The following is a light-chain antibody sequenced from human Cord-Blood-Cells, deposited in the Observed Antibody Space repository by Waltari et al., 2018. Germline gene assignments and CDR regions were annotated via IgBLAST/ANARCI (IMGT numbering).Light chain of an antibody. CDR2: GAS. CDR3: QQYNNWPWT. J-gene: IGKJ1*01. V-gene: IGKV3-15*01. Sequence: EIVMTQLPATLSVFPGERGTLSCRASKSVSSNLAWYQQKPGQAPRLLIHGASTRATGSPARFSGSGSGTEFTLTISSLQSEDFAVYYCQQYNNWPWTFGQGTKVEIK. CDR1: KSVSSN.